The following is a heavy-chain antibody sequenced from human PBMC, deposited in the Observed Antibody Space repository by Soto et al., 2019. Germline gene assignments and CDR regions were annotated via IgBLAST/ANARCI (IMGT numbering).Heavy chain of an antibody. CDR1: GFTFSTYS. CDR3: ARGDLLTQKIGKYGMDV. D-gene: IGHD3-9*01. V-gene: IGHV3-48*01. J-gene: IGHJ6*02. Sequence: GGSLRLSCAASGFTFSTYSMNWVRQAPGKGLEWVSYISSSSSTIFYTESVKGRFTVSRDNAKNSLYLQMNSLRAEDTAVYYCARGDLLTQKIGKYGMDVWGQGTTVTVSS. CDR2: ISSSSSTI.